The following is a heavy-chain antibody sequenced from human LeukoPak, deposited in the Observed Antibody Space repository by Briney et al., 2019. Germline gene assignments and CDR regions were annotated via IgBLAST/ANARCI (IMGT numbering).Heavy chain of an antibody. CDR1: GFTFSSHA. J-gene: IGHJ4*02. Sequence: GGSLRLSCAASGFTFSSHAMSWVRQAPGKGLEWVSAISGSGGSTYYADSVKGRFTISRDNSKNTLYLQMNSLRAEDTAVYYCAKGNRWIAAAGTLDYWGQGTLVTVSS. V-gene: IGHV3-23*01. CDR2: ISGSGGST. D-gene: IGHD6-13*01. CDR3: AKGNRWIAAAGTLDY.